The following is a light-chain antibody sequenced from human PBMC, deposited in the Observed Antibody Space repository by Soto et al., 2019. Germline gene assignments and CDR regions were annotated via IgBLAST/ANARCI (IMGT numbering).Light chain of an antibody. CDR3: SSYTSSSTLGV. V-gene: IGLV2-14*01. CDR2: DVS. Sequence: QSVLTQPASVSGSPGQSITISCTGTSSDVGGYNYVYWYQQHPVKAPKLMIYDVSNRPSGVSNRFSGSKSGNTASLTISGRQDEDEADYYCSSYTSSSTLGVFGGGTKLTVL. CDR1: SSDVGGYNY. J-gene: IGLJ2*01.